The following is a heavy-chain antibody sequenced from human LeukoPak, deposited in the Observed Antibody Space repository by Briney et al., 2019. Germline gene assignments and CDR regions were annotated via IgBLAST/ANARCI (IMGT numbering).Heavy chain of an antibody. CDR3: ARGPEDRTSCYLPPLYRLLV. CDR1: VDTASIHRAC. J-gene: IGHJ6*02. V-gene: IGHV6-1*01. CDR2: TYYRSKWYN. Sequence: SQTLSLTSALPVDTASIHRACCGWIRQSPSRGLEWLGRTYYRSKWYNDYAVSVKSRITINPDTSKNQFSLQLNSVTPEDTAVYCCARGPEDRTSCYLPPLYRLLVWAQGTTVTVSS. D-gene: IGHD2-2*01.